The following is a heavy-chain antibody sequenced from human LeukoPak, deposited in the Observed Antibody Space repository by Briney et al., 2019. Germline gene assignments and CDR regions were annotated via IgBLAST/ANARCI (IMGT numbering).Heavy chain of an antibody. Sequence: GGSLRLSCAASGFTSSSYSMNWVRQAPGKGLEWVSSISSSSSYIYCADSVKGRFTISRDNAKNSLYLQMNSLRAEDTAVYYCARVSRTQAFDIWGQGTMVTVSS. J-gene: IGHJ3*02. CDR2: ISSSSSYI. CDR3: ARVSRTQAFDI. V-gene: IGHV3-21*01. D-gene: IGHD3-16*02. CDR1: GFTSSSYS.